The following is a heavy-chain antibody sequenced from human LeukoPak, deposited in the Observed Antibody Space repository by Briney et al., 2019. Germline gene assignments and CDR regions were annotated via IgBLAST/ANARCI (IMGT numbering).Heavy chain of an antibody. J-gene: IGHJ5*02. D-gene: IGHD6-19*01. CDR1: GGTFSSYA. Sequence: SVKVSGKASGGTFSSYAISWVRQAPGQGLEWMGRIIPILGIANYAQKFQGRVTITADKSTSTAYMELSSLRSEDTAVYYCATRLDRTNNWFDPWGQGTLVTVSS. V-gene: IGHV1-69*04. CDR2: IIPILGIA. CDR3: ATRLDRTNNWFDP.